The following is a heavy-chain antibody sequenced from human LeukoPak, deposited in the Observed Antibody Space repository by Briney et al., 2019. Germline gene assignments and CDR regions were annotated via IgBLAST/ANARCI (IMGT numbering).Heavy chain of an antibody. Sequence: SETLSLTCTVSGGSISSYYWSWLRQPPGKGLEWIGYIYYSGSTHYNPSLKSRVTISVDTSKNQFSLKLSSVTAADTAVYYCARGQGIIMPTTLDYWGQGTLVTVSS. CDR2: IYYSGST. CDR3: ARGQGIIMPTTLDY. CDR1: GGSISSYY. D-gene: IGHD2-2*01. V-gene: IGHV4-30-4*08. J-gene: IGHJ4*02.